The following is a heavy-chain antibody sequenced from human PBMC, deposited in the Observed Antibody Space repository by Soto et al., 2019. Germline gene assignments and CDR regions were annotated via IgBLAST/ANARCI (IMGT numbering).Heavy chain of an antibody. Sequence: QVQLVQSGAEVKEPGSSVKVSCQASGGIFSSSALSWVRQAPGQGLEWMGGIIPLFRTPDYAQKFQGRVTITAAESTSTAYMELSSLRSEDTAIYYCARDNGRPQLGGNYYYITDVWGQGTTITVSS. J-gene: IGHJ6*02. CDR2: IIPLFRTP. D-gene: IGHD3-3*02. V-gene: IGHV1-69*12. CDR1: GGIFSSSA. CDR3: ARDNGRPQLGGNYYYITDV.